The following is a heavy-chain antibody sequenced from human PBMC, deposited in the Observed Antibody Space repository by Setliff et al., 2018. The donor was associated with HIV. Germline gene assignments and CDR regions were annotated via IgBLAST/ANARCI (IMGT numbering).Heavy chain of an antibody. CDR3: ARQTWEYYDTLTGYYRSPKNFDS. Sequence: LSLTCTVPGGSINRSNYYWGWIRQPPGKGLDWIGTISYTGSTYYDPSLKSRVTISLDTSKNQFFLKLSSVTAPDTAIYYCARQTWEYYDTLTGYYRSPKNFDSWGQGTLVTVSS. CDR2: ISYTGST. CDR1: GGSINRSNYY. D-gene: IGHD3-9*01. J-gene: IGHJ4*02. V-gene: IGHV4-39*01.